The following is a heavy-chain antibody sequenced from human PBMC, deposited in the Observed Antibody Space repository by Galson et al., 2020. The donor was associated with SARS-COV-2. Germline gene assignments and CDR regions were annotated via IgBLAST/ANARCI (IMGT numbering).Heavy chain of an antibody. V-gene: IGHV2-70*01. J-gene: IGHJ5*02. CDR1: GFSLSTSGMC. Sequence: SGPTPVTPTHTLTLTCTFSGFSLSTSGMCVSWIRQPPGKALEWLALIDWDDDKYYSTSLKTRLTISKDTSKNLVVRTMTNMDPVDTATYYCALTSFNTAMVDWFDPWCQGTLFTVSS. CDR2: IDWDDDK. D-gene: IGHD5-18*01. CDR3: ALTSFNTAMVDWFDP.